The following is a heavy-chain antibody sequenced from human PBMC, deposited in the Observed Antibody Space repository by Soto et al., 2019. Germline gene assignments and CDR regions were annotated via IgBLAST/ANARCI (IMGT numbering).Heavy chain of an antibody. V-gene: IGHV1-3*04. CDR1: GYTFSNHP. Sequence: ASVKVSCKASGYTFSNHPMHWVRQAPGQSLEWMGWINTDNGNTQYSQNFQGRLSITRDTSASTAYMELSSLRSEDTAVYYCASSATTADYYYSMDVWGQGTTVTVSS. D-gene: IGHD1-26*01. CDR2: INTDNGNT. J-gene: IGHJ6*02. CDR3: ASSATTADYYYSMDV.